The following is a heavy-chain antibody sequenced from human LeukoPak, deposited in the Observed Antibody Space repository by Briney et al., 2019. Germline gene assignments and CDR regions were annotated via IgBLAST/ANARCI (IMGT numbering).Heavy chain of an antibody. CDR2: INQDGSQK. Sequence: GGSLRLSCAASGFTFSTYWMSWVRQAPGKGLEWVASINQDGSQKRYVDSVQGRFTISRDNTKNSLFLQMDSLRAEDTAVYYCARLKDDVTKLDYWGQGTLVTVSS. CDR3: ARLKDDVTKLDY. J-gene: IGHJ4*02. CDR1: GFTFSTYW. V-gene: IGHV3-7*01. D-gene: IGHD2-8*01.